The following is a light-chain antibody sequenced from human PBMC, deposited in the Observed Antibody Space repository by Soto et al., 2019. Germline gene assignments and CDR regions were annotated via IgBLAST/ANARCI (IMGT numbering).Light chain of an antibody. CDR1: SSNIGNNY. Sequence: QSVLTQPPSVSAAPGQKVIISCSGSSSNIGNNYVSWYQQLPGTAPKLLIYDNNKRPSGIPDRFSGSKSGTSATLGITGLQTGDEADYYCGTWDSSLSADVVFGGGTKVTVL. V-gene: IGLV1-51*01. CDR2: DNN. CDR3: GTWDSSLSADVV. J-gene: IGLJ2*01.